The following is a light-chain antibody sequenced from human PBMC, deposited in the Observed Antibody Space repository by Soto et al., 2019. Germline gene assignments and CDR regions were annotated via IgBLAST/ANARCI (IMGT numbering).Light chain of an antibody. V-gene: IGKV3D-7*01. CDR3: QQDYNLPA. CDR1: QSVSSSY. Sequence: PGERVTLSCRASQSVSSSYLTWCQQKPVHAPRLLIYGASTRATSIPARFSGSGSGTDFTLTISSLQPEDFAVYYCQQDYNLPAFGQGTKWIS. CDR2: GAS. J-gene: IGKJ1*01.